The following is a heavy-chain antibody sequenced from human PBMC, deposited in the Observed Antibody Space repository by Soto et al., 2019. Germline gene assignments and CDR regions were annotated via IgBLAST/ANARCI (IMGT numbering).Heavy chain of an antibody. CDR3: ARQPLAVACEGYFDY. CDR2: IWYDGSNK. D-gene: IGHD6-19*01. V-gene: IGHV3-33*01. CDR1: GFTFSRYG. J-gene: IGHJ4*02. Sequence: QVQLVESGGGVVQPGRSLRLSCAASGFTFSRYGMHWVRQAPGKGLEWVAVIWYDGSNKYYADSVKGRFTISRDNSKNTLYLQMNSLRAEDTAVYYCARQPLAVACEGYFDYWGQGTLVTVSS.